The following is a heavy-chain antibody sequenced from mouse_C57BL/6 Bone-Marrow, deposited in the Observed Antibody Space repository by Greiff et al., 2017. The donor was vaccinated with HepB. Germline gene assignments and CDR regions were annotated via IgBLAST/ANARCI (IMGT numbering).Heavy chain of an antibody. V-gene: IGHV14-4*01. D-gene: IGHD2-4*01. J-gene: IGHJ1*03. CDR1: GFNIKDDY. CDR3: TTIYYDYDGGLLDFDV. Sequence: EVMLVESGAELVRPGASVKLSCTASGFNIKDDYMHWVKQRPEQGLEWIGWIDPENGDTEYASKFQGKATITADTSSNTAYLQLSSLTSEDTAVYYCTTIYYDYDGGLLDFDVWGTGTTVTVSS. CDR2: IDPENGDT.